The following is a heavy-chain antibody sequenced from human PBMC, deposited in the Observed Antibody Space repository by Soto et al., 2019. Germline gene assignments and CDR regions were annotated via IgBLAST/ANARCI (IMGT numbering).Heavy chain of an antibody. CDR1: GSSFSDYS. J-gene: IGHJ4*02. D-gene: IGHD4-17*01. V-gene: IGHV3-48*02. Sequence: EVQLLESGGGSVHPGGSLRFACAPPGSSFSDYSMNWVAQAPGKGREWVSYITSRGDSIYYADSVRGRFTVSRDNAKNSLFLQMNGLRDEDTAVYYCARLPKGSTVTSWGQGTLVTVSS. CDR3: ARLPKGSTVTS. CDR2: ITSRGDSI.